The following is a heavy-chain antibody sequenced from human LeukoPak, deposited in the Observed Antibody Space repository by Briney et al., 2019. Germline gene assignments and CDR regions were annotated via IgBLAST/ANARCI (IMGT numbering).Heavy chain of an antibody. V-gene: IGHV3-21*01. CDR3: AGDGGAGELTAIGAFDI. Sequence: GGSLRLSCAASGFTFSRYSMNWVRQAPGKGLEWVSSISSSSSYIYYADSVKGRFTISRDNAKNSLSLQMNSLRAEDTAVYYCAGDGGAGELTAIGAFDIWGQGTMVTVSS. CDR1: GFTFSRYS. D-gene: IGHD3-16*01. CDR2: ISSSSSYI. J-gene: IGHJ3*02.